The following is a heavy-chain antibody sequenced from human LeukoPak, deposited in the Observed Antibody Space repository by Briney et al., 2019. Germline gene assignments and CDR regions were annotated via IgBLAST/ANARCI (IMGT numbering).Heavy chain of an antibody. CDR3: ARPPIVGATTSAFDI. Sequence: ASVKVSCKASGYTFASYYMHWVRQAPAQGLEWMGIISPSGGSTSYAQKFQGRVTMTRDTSTSTVYMELSSLRSEDTAVYYCARPPIVGATTSAFDIWGQGTMVTVSS. V-gene: IGHV1-46*03. J-gene: IGHJ3*02. D-gene: IGHD1-26*01. CDR1: GYTFASYY. CDR2: ISPSGGST.